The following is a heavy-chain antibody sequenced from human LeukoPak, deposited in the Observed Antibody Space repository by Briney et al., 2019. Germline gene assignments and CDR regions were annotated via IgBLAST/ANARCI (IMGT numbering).Heavy chain of an antibody. CDR1: GFTFSSYS. J-gene: IGHJ4*02. D-gene: IGHD1-26*01. Sequence: GGSLRLPCAASGFTFSSYSMNWVRQAPGKGLEWVSYISSSSTIYYADSVKGRFTISRDNAKNSVYLQMNSLRAEDTSVYYCARENSGSYYQGDYWGQGTLVTVSS. CDR2: ISSSSTI. V-gene: IGHV3-48*01. CDR3: ARENSGSYYQGDY.